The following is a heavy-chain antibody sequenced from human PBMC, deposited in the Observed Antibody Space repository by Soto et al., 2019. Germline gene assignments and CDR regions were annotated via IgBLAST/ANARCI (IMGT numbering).Heavy chain of an antibody. CDR1: GYSFSSYG. D-gene: IGHD3-3*01. Sequence: VASVKVSCKASGYSFSSYGITWVRQAPGQGLEWMGWINPSSKETNYAQKFQGRVTVTADTSTTTAYIELRNLKSDDTAVYYCARDHNRSYDFWSGYYFGRVGPGTLDYSGQGTLVTVSS. V-gene: IGHV1-18*01. J-gene: IGHJ4*02. CDR2: INPSSKET. CDR3: ARDHNRSYDFWSGYYFGRVGPGTLDY.